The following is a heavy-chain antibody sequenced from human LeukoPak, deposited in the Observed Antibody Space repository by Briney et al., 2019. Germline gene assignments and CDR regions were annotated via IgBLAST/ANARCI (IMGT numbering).Heavy chain of an antibody. CDR3: ARDSYSGNYPNRNDAFDI. Sequence: SETLSLTCTVSGGSISSSSYYWGWIRQPPGKGLEWIGSIYYSGSTYYNPSLKSRVTISVDTSKNQFSLKLSSVTAADTAVYYCARDSYSGNYPNRNDAFDIWGQGTMVTVSS. V-gene: IGHV4-39*07. CDR2: IYYSGST. D-gene: IGHD1-26*01. J-gene: IGHJ3*02. CDR1: GGSISSSSYY.